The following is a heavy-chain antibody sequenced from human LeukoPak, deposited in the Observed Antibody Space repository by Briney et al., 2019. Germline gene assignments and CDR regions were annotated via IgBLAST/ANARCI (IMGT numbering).Heavy chain of an antibody. CDR1: GGSLSCYY. Sequence: SETLSLTCAVCGGSLSCYYWTWIRQPPGKGLEWIGEINHSGSTNYNPSLKSRVTISVDTSKNQFSLKLSSVTAADTAVYYCARSPSYYYDRSRYYLDYWGQGTLVTVPS. D-gene: IGHD3-22*01. CDR3: ARSPSYYYDRSRYYLDY. CDR2: INHSGST. J-gene: IGHJ4*02. V-gene: IGHV4-34*01.